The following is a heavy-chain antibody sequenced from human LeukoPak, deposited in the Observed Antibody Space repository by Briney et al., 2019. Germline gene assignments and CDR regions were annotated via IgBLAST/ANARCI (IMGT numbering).Heavy chain of an antibody. CDR2: FYYSGNT. D-gene: IGHD6-19*01. J-gene: IGHJ4*02. CDR3: ARTAGVAVAGSRQYFDY. Sequence: SETLSLTCSVSGGSISSSSYYWSWIRQPPGKGLEWIGSFYYSGNTYYNPSLKSRVTISVDTSKNEFSLKLRSVTAADTAVYYCARTAGVAVAGSRQYFDYWGQGTLVTVSS. CDR1: GGSISSSSYY. V-gene: IGHV4-39*01.